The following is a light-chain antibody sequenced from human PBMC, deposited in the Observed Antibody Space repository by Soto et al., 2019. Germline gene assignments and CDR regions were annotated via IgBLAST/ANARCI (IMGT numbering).Light chain of an antibody. CDR3: QQYGRSLWT. CDR2: VAS. CDR1: QSVSSSS. Sequence: LVLTQSPGTLSLSPGERATLSCRASQSVSSSSLAWYQQRPGQAPRLLIYVASSRAPGIPDRFSGSGSGTDFTLTISRLEPEDFAVYYCQQYGRSLWTFGQGTKVDI. J-gene: IGKJ1*01. V-gene: IGKV3-20*01.